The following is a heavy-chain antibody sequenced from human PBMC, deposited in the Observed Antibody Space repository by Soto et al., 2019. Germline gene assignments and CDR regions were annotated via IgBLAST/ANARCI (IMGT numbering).Heavy chain of an antibody. D-gene: IGHD3-10*01. Sequence: QVQLVESGGGVVQPGRSLRLSCAASGFTFSSYAMHWVRQAPGKGLEWVAVISYDGSNKYYADSVKGRFTISRDNSKNTLYLQMNSLRAEDTAVYYCARYRVTMVRGVIITRKGFDYWGQGTLVTVSS. CDR3: ARYRVTMVRGVIITRKGFDY. J-gene: IGHJ4*02. V-gene: IGHV3-30-3*01. CDR2: ISYDGSNK. CDR1: GFTFSSYA.